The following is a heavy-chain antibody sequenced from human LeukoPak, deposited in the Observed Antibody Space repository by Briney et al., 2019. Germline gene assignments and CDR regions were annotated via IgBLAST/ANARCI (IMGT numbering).Heavy chain of an antibody. V-gene: IGHV4-38-2*02. CDR2: IYHSGST. J-gene: IGHJ4*02. CDR1: GYSISSGYY. Sequence: SETLSLTCAVSGYSISSGYYWGWIRQPPGKGLEWIGSIYHSGSTYYNPSLKSRVTISVDTSKNQFSLKLSSVTAADTAVYYCARDCPPYYYDSSGSRVFDSWGQGTLVTVSS. CDR3: ARDCPPYYYDSSGSRVFDS. D-gene: IGHD3-22*01.